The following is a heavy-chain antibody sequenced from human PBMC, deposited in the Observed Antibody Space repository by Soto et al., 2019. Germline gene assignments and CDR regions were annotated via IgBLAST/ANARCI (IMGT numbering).Heavy chain of an antibody. Sequence: QGQLVQSGAEVKKPGGSVKVSCKASGYTFTSYAMHWVRQAPGQSLEWMGWINAGNGNTKYSQKFQGRVTITRDTSASTAYMELSSLRSEDTAVYYCARVRHCSGGICSTRRDAFDIWGQGTMVTVSS. D-gene: IGHD2-15*01. CDR3: ARVRHCSGGICSTRRDAFDI. J-gene: IGHJ3*02. CDR1: GYTFTSYA. CDR2: INAGNGNT. V-gene: IGHV1-3*01.